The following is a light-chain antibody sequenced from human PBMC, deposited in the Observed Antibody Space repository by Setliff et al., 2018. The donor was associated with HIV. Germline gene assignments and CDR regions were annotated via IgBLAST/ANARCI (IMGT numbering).Light chain of an antibody. Sequence: QSALTQPPSVSGSLGQSVTISCTGTSRDVGGFIRVSWYHKPPRTAPKLMIYDVNNRHSWVPDRFSGSKSGNTASLTISRLQAEDDADYYCSSYTSTKTWGFGTGTK. CDR2: DVN. CDR3: SSYTSTKTWG. V-gene: IGLV2-18*02. CDR1: SRDVGGFIR. J-gene: IGLJ1*01.